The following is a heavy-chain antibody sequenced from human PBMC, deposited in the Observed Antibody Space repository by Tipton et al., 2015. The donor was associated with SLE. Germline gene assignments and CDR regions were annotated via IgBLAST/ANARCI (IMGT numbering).Heavy chain of an antibody. CDR1: AFIFSNYA. CDR3: ARDPWDY. J-gene: IGHJ4*02. Sequence: SLRLSCSASAFIFSNYAIHWVRQPPGMGLEWMAVVSYDGSEKYYADSVKGRFTISRDNSQNTVYLQVNSLTAEDTAVYYCARDPWDYWGQGTLVTVSS. CDR2: VSYDGSEK. V-gene: IGHV3-30*04.